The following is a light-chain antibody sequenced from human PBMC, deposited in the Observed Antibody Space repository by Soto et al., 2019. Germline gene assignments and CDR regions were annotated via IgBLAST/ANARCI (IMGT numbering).Light chain of an antibody. J-gene: IGLJ2*01. V-gene: IGLV2-14*01. CDR3: SSYTIINSVI. Sequence: QSALTQPASVSGSPGQSITISCTGTSSDIGDYNYVSWYQQLPGKAPKLMIYEVSNRPSGVSNRFSGSKSGNTASLTISGLQAEDEADYYCSSYTIINSVIFGGGTKVTVL. CDR2: EVS. CDR1: SSDIGDYNY.